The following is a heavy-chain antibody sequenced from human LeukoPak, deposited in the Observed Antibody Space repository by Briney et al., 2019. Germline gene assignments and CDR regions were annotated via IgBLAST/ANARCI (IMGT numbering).Heavy chain of an antibody. V-gene: IGHV3-9*01. CDR1: GFTFDDYA. J-gene: IGHJ1*01. CDR2: ISWNSGSI. D-gene: IGHD6-13*01. CDR3: TKDSSSWYEAGYFQH. Sequence: GRSLRLSCATSGFTFDDYAMHWVRQAPGKGLEWVSGISWNSGSIGYADSVKGRFTISRDNAKNSLYLQMNSLRAEDTALYYCTKDSSSWYEAGYFQHWGQGTLVTVSS.